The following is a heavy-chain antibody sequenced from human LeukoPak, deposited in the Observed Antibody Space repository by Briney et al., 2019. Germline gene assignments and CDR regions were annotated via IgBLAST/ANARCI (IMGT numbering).Heavy chain of an antibody. D-gene: IGHD3-22*01. Sequence: PGGSLRLSCAASGFTFSSYSMNWVRQAPGKGLEWVSYISSSSSTIYYADSVKGRFTISRDNAKNSLYLQMNSLRAEDTAVYYCARDPRSLYYYDSSGYPRKNFDYWGQGTLVTVSS. CDR2: ISSSSSTI. J-gene: IGHJ4*02. V-gene: IGHV3-48*01. CDR1: GFTFSSYS. CDR3: ARDPRSLYYYDSSGYPRKNFDY.